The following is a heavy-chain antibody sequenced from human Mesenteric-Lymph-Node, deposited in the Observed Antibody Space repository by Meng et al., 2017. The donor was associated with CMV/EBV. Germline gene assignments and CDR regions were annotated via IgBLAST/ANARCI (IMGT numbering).Heavy chain of an antibody. V-gene: IGHV3-64*02. CDR1: GFTFSSYT. J-gene: IGHJ1*01. CDR2: ISSSGGST. D-gene: IGHD6-19*01. CDR3: ARDRVPVAGLLAENFQY. Sequence: GESLKISCAASGFTFSSYTMHWVRQVPGKGLEYVSSISSSGGSTYYADSVKGRFTISRDNSKNTLYLQMNSLRPEDTAVYYCARDRVPVAGLLAENFQYWGQGTLVTVSS.